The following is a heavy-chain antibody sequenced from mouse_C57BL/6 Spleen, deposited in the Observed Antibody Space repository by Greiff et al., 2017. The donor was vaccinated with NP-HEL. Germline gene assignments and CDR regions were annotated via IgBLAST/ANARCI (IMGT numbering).Heavy chain of an antibody. CDR1: GYTFTSYW. D-gene: IGHD1-1*01. CDR3: ALCGTVNYFDY. Sequence: QVQLQQSGAELVKPGASVKLSCKASGYTFTSYWMHWVKQRPGQGLEWIGMIHPNSGSTNYNEKFKSKATLTVDKSSSTAYMQLSSLTSEDSAVYYCALCGTVNYFDYWGQGTTLTVSS. CDR2: IHPNSGST. V-gene: IGHV1-64*01. J-gene: IGHJ2*01.